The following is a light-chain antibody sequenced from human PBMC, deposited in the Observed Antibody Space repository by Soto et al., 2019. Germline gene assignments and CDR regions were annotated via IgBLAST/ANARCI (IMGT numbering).Light chain of an antibody. CDR1: QSINRNY. CDR3: QHYDRSFT. Sequence: ENLFSQSPGTPFLSPKEKTPPPSRASQSINRNYLAWYQQKPGQAPGLLIYGSSIRATGIPERISGSGSGADFTLTISRLEPEDFAVYFCQHYDRSFTFGQGTRLEIK. V-gene: IGKV3-20*01. J-gene: IGKJ5*01. CDR2: GSS.